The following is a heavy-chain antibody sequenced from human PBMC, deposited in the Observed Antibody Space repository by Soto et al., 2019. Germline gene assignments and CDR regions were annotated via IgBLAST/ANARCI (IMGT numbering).Heavy chain of an antibody. D-gene: IGHD2-8*02. V-gene: IGHV1-46*01. Sequence: ASVKLSCKASGYTFTSYYMHWVRQAPGQGLEWMGIINPSGGSTSYAQKFQGRVTMTRDTSTSTVYMELSSLRSEDTAVYYCARGLVGQKSWTPTDYWGQGTLVTVSS. CDR1: GYTFTSYY. CDR2: INPSGGST. J-gene: IGHJ4*02. CDR3: ARGLVGQKSWTPTDY.